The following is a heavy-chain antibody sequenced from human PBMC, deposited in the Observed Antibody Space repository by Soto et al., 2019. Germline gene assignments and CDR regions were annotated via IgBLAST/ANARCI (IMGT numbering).Heavy chain of an antibody. D-gene: IGHD1-26*01. CDR2: IYYSGST. J-gene: IGHJ3*02. Sequence: SETLSLTCTVSGGSISSGDYYWSWIRQPPGKGLEWIGHIYYSGSTYYNPSLKSRVTISVDTSKNQFSLKLSSVTAADTAVYYCARGSGQMGAFDIWGQGTRVTVSS. V-gene: IGHV4-30-4*01. CDR1: GGSISSGDYY. CDR3: ARGSGQMGAFDI.